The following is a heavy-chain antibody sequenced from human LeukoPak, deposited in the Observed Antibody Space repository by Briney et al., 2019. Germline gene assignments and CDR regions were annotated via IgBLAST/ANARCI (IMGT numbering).Heavy chain of an antibody. V-gene: IGHV4-39*07. CDR3: ARDRGVMVRGAITYAFDI. J-gene: IGHJ3*02. CDR2: IYYSGST. Sequence: PSETLSLTCTVSGGSISSSSYYWGWIRQPPGKGLEWIGSIYYSGSTYYNPSLKSRVTISVDTSKNQFSLKLSSVTAADTAVYYCARDRGVMVRGAITYAFDIWGQGTMVTVSS. D-gene: IGHD3-10*01. CDR1: GGSISSSSYY.